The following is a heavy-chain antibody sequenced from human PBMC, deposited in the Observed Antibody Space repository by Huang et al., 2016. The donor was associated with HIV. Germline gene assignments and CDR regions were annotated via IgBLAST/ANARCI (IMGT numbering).Heavy chain of an antibody. CDR3: ARVGGVAAGTFGTFDI. D-gene: IGHD6-19*01. Sequence: EVQLVESGGGLVKPGGSLRLSCAASGFTFSRYSMDWVRQAPGKGLELVSPIISCSSNIYYAEAGKGRFTISRDNAKNSLYLQMNSLRAEDTAVYYCARVGGVAAGTFGTFDIWGQGTMVTVSS. J-gene: IGHJ3*02. V-gene: IGHV3-21*01. CDR2: IISCSSNI. CDR1: GFTFSRYS.